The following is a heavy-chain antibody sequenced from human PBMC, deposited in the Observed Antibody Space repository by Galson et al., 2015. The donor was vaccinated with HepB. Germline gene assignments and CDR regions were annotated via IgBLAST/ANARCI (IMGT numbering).Heavy chain of an antibody. CDR1: GDTFNSDA. CDR3: ARDIYKIGVGVMISLDS. J-gene: IGHJ4*02. Sequence: SVKVSCKASGDTFNSDAFSWVRQAPGQGLEWMGWIIPIFRTPKYPQKFQGRVTITRDDASQTTHMELNSLTSEDTAVYYCARDIYKIGVGVMISLDSWGQGTLVIVSS. CDR2: IIPIFRTP. V-gene: IGHV1-69*13. D-gene: IGHD3-3*01.